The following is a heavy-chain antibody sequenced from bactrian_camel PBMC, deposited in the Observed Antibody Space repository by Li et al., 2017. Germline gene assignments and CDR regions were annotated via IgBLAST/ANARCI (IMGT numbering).Heavy chain of an antibody. Sequence: QVQLVESGGGSVQAGGSLRLSCAASGYTYSSYCIAWLRQAPGKEREGVAGIDSDGSASYEDSVKGRFTISQDNAKNTVYLQMNSLKPEDTAVYYCASESLDGGTWSWSCGYWGRGTQVTVS. D-gene: IGHD6*01. CDR3: ASESLDGGTWSWSCGY. V-gene: IGHV3S9*01. CDR2: IDSDGSA. J-gene: IGHJ6*01. CDR1: GYTYSSYC.